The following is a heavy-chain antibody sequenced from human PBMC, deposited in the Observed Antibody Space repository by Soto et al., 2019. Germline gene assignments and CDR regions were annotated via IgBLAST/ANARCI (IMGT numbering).Heavy chain of an antibody. CDR3: ATFPPEGRTATPRGDDAFDL. CDR1: GYTFNGYY. Sequence: ASVKVSCKASGYTFNGYYLHWVRQAPGQGLEWMGWISPSSGGTTYAPKFQDRVTMTTDTSNSTAYMDLHRLLSDDTAVYYCATFPPEGRTATPRGDDAFDLWGQGTLVTVSS. V-gene: IGHV1-2*02. D-gene: IGHD3-10*01. CDR2: ISPSSGGT. J-gene: IGHJ3*01.